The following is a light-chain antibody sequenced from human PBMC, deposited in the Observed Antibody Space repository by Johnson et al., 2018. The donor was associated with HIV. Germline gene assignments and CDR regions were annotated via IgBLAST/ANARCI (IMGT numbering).Light chain of an antibody. V-gene: IGLV1-51*02. CDR3: GTWDSSLSAHYV. CDR2: ESN. CDR1: SSNIGNNY. J-gene: IGLJ1*01. Sequence: QSVLTQPPSVSAAPGQKVTISCSGSSSNIGNNYVSWYQHLPGTAPKLLIYESNRRPSGIPDRFSASKSGTSATLDITELQTGDEADYYCGTWDSSLSAHYVFGTGTKITVV.